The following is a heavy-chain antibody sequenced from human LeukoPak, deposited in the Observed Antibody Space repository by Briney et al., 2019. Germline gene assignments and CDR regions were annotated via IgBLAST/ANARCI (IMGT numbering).Heavy chain of an antibody. CDR2: INHSGST. J-gene: IGHJ4*02. D-gene: IGHD1-7*01. Sequence: SETLSLTCAVYGGSFSGYYWSWIRQPPGKGLEWIGEINHSGSTNYNPSLKSRVTISVDTSKNQFSLKPSSVTAADTAVYYCARLMLTGTTVNWGQGTLVTVSS. CDR1: GGSFSGYY. V-gene: IGHV4-34*01. CDR3: ARLMLTGTTVN.